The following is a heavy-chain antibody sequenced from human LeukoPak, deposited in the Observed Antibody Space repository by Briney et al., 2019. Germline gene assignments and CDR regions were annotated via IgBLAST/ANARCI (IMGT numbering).Heavy chain of an antibody. CDR2: IYHSGST. CDR1: GYSISSGYY. Sequence: SETLSLICTVSGYSISSGYYWGWIRPPPGKGLEWIGSIYHSGSTYYNPSLKSRVTISVDTSKNQFSLKLSSVTAADTAVYYCARGWTIAYPDYWGQGTLVTVSS. V-gene: IGHV4-38-2*02. D-gene: IGHD3/OR15-3a*01. J-gene: IGHJ4*02. CDR3: ARGWTIAYPDY.